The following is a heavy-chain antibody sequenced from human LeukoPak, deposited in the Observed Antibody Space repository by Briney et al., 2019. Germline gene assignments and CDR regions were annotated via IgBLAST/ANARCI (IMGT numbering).Heavy chain of an antibody. CDR3: ARSGAFKEGGPYYYYGMDV. J-gene: IGHJ6*02. V-gene: IGHV4-59*01. D-gene: IGHD3-16*01. Sequence: PSETLSLTCTVSGGSISSYYWSWIRQPPGKGLEWIGYIYYSGSTNYNPSLKSRVTISVDTSKNQFSLKLSSVTAADTAVYYCARSGAFKEGGPYYYYGMDVWGQGTTVTVSS. CDR1: GGSISSYY. CDR2: IYYSGST.